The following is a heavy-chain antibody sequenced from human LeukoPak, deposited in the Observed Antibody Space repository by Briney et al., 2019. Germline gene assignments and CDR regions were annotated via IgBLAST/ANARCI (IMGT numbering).Heavy chain of an antibody. CDR2: INQDGSET. D-gene: IGHD7-27*01. Sequence: GGSLRLSCAASGFTFSKYWMSWVRQAPGKGLEWVANINQDGSETYYVDSVEGRFTISRDNAKNSLFLQMSSLRAEDTAVYFCSGDPGDYWGQGTLVTVSS. J-gene: IGHJ4*02. CDR3: SGDPGDY. V-gene: IGHV3-7*04. CDR1: GFTFSKYW.